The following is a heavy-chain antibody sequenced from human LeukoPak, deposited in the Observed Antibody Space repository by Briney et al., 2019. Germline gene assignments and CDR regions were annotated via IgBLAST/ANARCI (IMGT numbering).Heavy chain of an antibody. CDR1: GFTFYDYA. CDR2: ISSNSENR. J-gene: IGHJ5*02. V-gene: IGHV3-9*01. CDR3: VRAHHPGGWFDP. Sequence: GRSLRLSRAASGFTFYDYAMHWVRQAPGKGLEWVSGISSNSENRGYAESVKGRFTISRDNPKNSLYLQMNSLTAEDTAVHYCVRAHHPGGWFDPWGQGTLVTVSS. D-gene: IGHD3-10*01.